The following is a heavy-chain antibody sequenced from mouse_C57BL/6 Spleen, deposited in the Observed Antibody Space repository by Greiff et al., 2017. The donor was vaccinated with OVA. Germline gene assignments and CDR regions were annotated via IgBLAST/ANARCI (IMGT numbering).Heavy chain of an antibody. Sequence: EVQLQESGPELVKPGASVKIPCKASGYTFTDYNIDWVKQSHGKSLEWIGDINPNNGGTIYNQKFKGKATLTVDKSSSTAYMELRSLTSEDTAVYYCASLTGTWFAYWGQGTLVTVSA. CDR1: GYTFTDYN. CDR2: INPNNGGT. D-gene: IGHD4-1*01. V-gene: IGHV1-18*01. J-gene: IGHJ3*01. CDR3: ASLTGTWFAY.